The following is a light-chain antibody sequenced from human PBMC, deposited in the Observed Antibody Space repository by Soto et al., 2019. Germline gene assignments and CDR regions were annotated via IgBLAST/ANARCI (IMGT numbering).Light chain of an antibody. Sequence: DIQMTQSPSTLSASVGDRVTITCRASQSISNWLAWYQQKPGEAPKLLIYDASSLESGVPSRFSGSGSGTEFTLTISSLQPDDFATYFCQQYNTDLWSFGQGTKVDIK. CDR3: QQYNTDLWS. J-gene: IGKJ1*01. CDR2: DAS. V-gene: IGKV1-5*01. CDR1: QSISNW.